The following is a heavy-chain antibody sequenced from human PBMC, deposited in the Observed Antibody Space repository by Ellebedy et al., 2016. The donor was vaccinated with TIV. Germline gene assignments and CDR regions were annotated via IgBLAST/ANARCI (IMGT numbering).Heavy chain of an antibody. J-gene: IGHJ6*02. CDR2: IKQDGSEK. V-gene: IGHV3-7*03. CDR3: AKGRGGSSYSSLDV. CDR1: GFTFSGYW. D-gene: IGHD2-15*01. Sequence: PGGSLRLSCAASGFTFSGYWMSWVRQAPGKGLEWVANIKQDGSEKYYVDSVKGRFTISRDNAKNSLYLQMNSLRAEDAAVYYCAKGRGGSSYSSLDVWGQGTTVTVSS.